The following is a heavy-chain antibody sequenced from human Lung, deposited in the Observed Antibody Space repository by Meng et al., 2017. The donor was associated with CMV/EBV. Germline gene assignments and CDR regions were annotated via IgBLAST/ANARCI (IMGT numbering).Heavy chain of an antibody. V-gene: IGHV3-7*01. Sequence: GESXKISCVASGFSLSNYWMTWVRQAPGKALEWVANINQDGSQSYYVDSVRGRFTITRDNGGNSLYLQMNSLGGDDTAVYYCARDPNEDGGVTLDNWRHGXLVTVSS. CDR1: GFSLSNYW. CDR3: ARDPNEDGGVTLDN. D-gene: IGHD5-24*01. CDR2: INQDGSQS. J-gene: IGHJ4*01.